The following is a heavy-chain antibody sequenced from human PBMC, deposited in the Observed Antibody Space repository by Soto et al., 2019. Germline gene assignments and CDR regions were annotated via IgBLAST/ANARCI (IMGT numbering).Heavy chain of an antibody. CDR1: GDSVFSNTAA. CDR2: TYYRSKWYN. Sequence: PSQTLSLTCAISGDSVFSNTAAWNWIRQSPSRGLEWLGRTYYRSKWYNDYAVTVRSRIAIKPDTSKNQFSLHLNSVTPDDTALYYCVRDGGFDFDHWGQVTQVTVSA. CDR3: VRDGGFDFDH. V-gene: IGHV6-1*01. D-gene: IGHD3-16*01. J-gene: IGHJ4*02.